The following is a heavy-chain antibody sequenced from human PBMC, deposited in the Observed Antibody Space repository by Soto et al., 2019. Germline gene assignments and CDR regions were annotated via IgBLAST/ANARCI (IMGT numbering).Heavy chain of an antibody. CDR1: GGSISSYY. V-gene: IGHV4-4*07. J-gene: IGHJ5*02. Sequence: PXGTLSLTCTVSGGSISSYYWSGIRQPSGKGLEWIGRIYTSGSTNYNPSLKSRVTMSVDTSKNQFSLKLSSVTAADTAVYYCARDGIAVAGTSNWFDPWGQGTLVTVSS. D-gene: IGHD6-19*01. CDR3: ARDGIAVAGTSNWFDP. CDR2: IYTSGST.